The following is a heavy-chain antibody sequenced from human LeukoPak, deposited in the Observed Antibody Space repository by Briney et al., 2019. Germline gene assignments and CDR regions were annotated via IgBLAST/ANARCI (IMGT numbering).Heavy chain of an antibody. V-gene: IGHV1-69*05. Sequence: SVKVSCKASGGTFSSYTISWVRHAPRQRLEWMGRIIPIFGTANYAQKFQGRVTITTDESTSTAYMELSSLRSEDTAVYYCARGSIAARLYYFDYWGQGTLVTVSS. CDR1: GGTFSSYT. CDR2: IIPIFGTA. D-gene: IGHD6-6*01. J-gene: IGHJ4*02. CDR3: ARGSIAARLYYFDY.